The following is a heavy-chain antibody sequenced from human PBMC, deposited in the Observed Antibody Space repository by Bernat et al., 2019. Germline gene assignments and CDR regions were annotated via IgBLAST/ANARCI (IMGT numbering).Heavy chain of an antibody. V-gene: IGHV3-33*06. CDR1: GFTFSTYG. D-gene: IGHD2-15*01. Sequence: QVQLVESGGGVVQPGRSLRLSCAASGFTFSTYGMHWVRQAPGKGLEWVGIIWHDGSRKYYADSVKGRFTFSRDNSRNMLYLQMNSLRAEDTAVYYCAKDRATSGRGSDFDYWGQGTVVTVSS. CDR3: AKDRATSGRGSDFDY. CDR2: IWHDGSRK. J-gene: IGHJ4*02.